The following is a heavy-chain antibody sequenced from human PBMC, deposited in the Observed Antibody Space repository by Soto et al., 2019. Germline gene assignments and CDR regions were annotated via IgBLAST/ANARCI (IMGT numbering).Heavy chain of an antibody. J-gene: IGHJ4*02. CDR2: IKEDGSEE. CDR3: ATAISSPFRNLDY. CDR1: GFTFSTYW. V-gene: IGHV3-7*01. Sequence: EVQLVQSGGDLVQPGGSLRLSCVASGFTFSTYWMTWVRQAPGMGLEWVAGIKEDGSEEVYVDSVKGRFSISRDNAKTSLYLQLNSLRAEDTAVYYCATAISSPFRNLDYWGQGSLVTDSS. D-gene: IGHD1-1*01.